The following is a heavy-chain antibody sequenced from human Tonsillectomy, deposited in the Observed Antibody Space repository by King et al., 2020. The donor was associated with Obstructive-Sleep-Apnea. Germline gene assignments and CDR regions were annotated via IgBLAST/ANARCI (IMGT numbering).Heavy chain of an antibody. Sequence: VQLVESGGGLVQPGGSLRLSCAASGFTFSSYSMNWVRQAPGKGLGGVSYISSSSSTIFYADSVKGRFNISRDNAKNSLFLQMNSLRAEDTAVYYCARDYVYGDYGLGEYFQHWGQGTLVTVSS. CDR1: GFTFSSYS. CDR2: ISSSSSTI. V-gene: IGHV3-48*04. CDR3: ARDYVYGDYGLGEYFQH. D-gene: IGHD4-17*01. J-gene: IGHJ1*01.